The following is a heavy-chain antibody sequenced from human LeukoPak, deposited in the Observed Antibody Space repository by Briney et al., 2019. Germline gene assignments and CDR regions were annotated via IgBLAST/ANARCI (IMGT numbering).Heavy chain of an antibody. CDR1: GGSFSGYY. J-gene: IGHJ4*02. CDR2: INHSGST. D-gene: IGHD1-26*01. Sequence: PSETLSLTCAVYGGSFSGYYWSWIRQPPGKGLEWIGEINHSGSTNYNPSLKSRVTISVDTSKNQFSLKLSSVTAADTAVYYCARGVYSGSYLRYWGQGTLVTVSS. CDR3: ARGVYSGSYLRY. V-gene: IGHV4-34*01.